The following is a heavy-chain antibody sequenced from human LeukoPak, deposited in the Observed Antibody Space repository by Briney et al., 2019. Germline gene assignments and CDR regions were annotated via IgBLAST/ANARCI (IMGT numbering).Heavy chain of an antibody. CDR2: ISWNSGSI. D-gene: IGHD5-18*01. Sequence: PGGSLRLSCAASGFTFDDYAMHWVRQAPGKGLEWVSGISWNSGSIGCADSVKGRFTISRDNAKNSLYLQMNSLRAEDTALYYCAKVRGYSYGDAFDIWGQGTMVTVSS. V-gene: IGHV3-9*01. CDR1: GFTFDDYA. CDR3: AKVRGYSYGDAFDI. J-gene: IGHJ3*02.